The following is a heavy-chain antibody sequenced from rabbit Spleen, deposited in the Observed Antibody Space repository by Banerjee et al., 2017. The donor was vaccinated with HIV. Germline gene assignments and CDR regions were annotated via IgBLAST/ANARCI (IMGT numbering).Heavy chain of an antibody. CDR3: ARAGEGGYGYLDL. CDR1: GFSFSSSYW. D-gene: IGHD2-1*01. J-gene: IGHJ4*01. Sequence: QEQLEESGGDLVKPEGSLTLTCTASGFSFSSSYWICWVRQAPGKGLEWIACFYVGSGGGTKYASWAKGRFTISKTSSTTVTPQMTSLTVADTATFFCARAGEGGYGYLDLWGPGTLVTVS. CDR2: FYVGSGGGT. V-gene: IGHV1S45*01.